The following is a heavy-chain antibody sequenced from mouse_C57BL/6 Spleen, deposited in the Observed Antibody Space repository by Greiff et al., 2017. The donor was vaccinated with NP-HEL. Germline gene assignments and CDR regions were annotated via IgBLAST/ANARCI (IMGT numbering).Heavy chain of an antibody. Sequence: DVQLQESGGGLVKPGGSLKLSCAASGFTFSDYGMHWVRQAPEKGLEWVAYISSGSSTIYYADTVKGRFTISRDNAKNTLFLQMTSLRSEDTAMYYCARTDGYWYFDVWGTGTTVTVSS. CDR1: GFTFSDYG. CDR3: ARTDGYWYFDV. J-gene: IGHJ1*03. V-gene: IGHV5-17*01. CDR2: ISSGSSTI. D-gene: IGHD2-3*01.